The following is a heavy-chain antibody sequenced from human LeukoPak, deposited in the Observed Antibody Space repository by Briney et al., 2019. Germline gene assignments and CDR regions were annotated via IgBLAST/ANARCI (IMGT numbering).Heavy chain of an antibody. J-gene: IGHJ5*02. CDR1: GFSFRSYW. CDR2: IKQDGSEK. CDR3: AGGSGYLITS. V-gene: IGHV3-7*01. D-gene: IGHD3-9*01. Sequence: GGSLRLSCAATGFSFRSYWMNWVRQAPGKGLEWLAIIKQDGSEKHYKGSVEGRFTISRDSAKNSLHLQMNSLRAEDTSVYYCAGGSGYLITSWGQGTLVTVSS.